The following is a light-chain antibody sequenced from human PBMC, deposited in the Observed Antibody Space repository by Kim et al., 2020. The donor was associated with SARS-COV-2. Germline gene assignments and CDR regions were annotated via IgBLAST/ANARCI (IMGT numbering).Light chain of an antibody. Sequence: SVGDRVTITCRASKRISSYLNWYQQKPGKAPKLLIYAASSLQSGVPSRFSGSGSGTDFTLTISSLQPEDFATYYCQQSYSTPPFTFGPGTKVDIK. J-gene: IGKJ3*01. CDR1: KRISSY. V-gene: IGKV1-39*01. CDR3: QQSYSTPPFT. CDR2: AAS.